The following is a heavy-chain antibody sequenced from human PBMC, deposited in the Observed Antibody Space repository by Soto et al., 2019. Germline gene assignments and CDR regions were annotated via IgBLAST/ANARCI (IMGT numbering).Heavy chain of an antibody. CDR2: IYYSGST. CDR3: ARLPGYCSGDSCLIVY. V-gene: IGHV4-39*01. Sequence: LSLTCTVSGGSISSSSYYWGWIRQPPGKGLEWIGSIYYSGSTYYNLSLKSRVTISVDTSKNQFSLKLSCVTAADTAVYFCARLPGYCSGDSCLIVYWCQGPLDTVSS. D-gene: IGHD2-15*01. J-gene: IGHJ4*02. CDR1: GGSISSSSYY.